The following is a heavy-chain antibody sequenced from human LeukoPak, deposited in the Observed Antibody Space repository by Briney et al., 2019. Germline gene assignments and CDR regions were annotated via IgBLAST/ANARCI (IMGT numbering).Heavy chain of an antibody. CDR3: ATDSSGYYYYMDV. Sequence: SETLSLTCTVSGGSISSSSYYWGWIRQPPGKGLEWIGSIYYSGSTYYNPSLKSRVTISVDTSKNQFSLKLSSVTAADTAVYYCATDSSGYYYYMDVWGKGTTVTVSS. CDR2: IYYSGST. J-gene: IGHJ6*03. V-gene: IGHV4-39*07. D-gene: IGHD3-22*01. CDR1: GGSISSSSYY.